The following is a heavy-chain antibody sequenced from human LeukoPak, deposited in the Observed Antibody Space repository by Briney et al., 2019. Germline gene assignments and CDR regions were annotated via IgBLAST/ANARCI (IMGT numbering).Heavy chain of an antibody. CDR3: ARLKFYCSGGSCYPLDY. D-gene: IGHD2-15*01. Sequence: GESLKISCKGSGYSFTSYWIGWVRQMPGKGLEWMGIIYPGDSDTRYSPSFQGQVTISADKSISTAYLQWSSLKASDTAMYYCARLKFYCSGGSCYPLDYWGQGTLVTVFS. J-gene: IGHJ4*02. V-gene: IGHV5-51*01. CDR1: GYSFTSYW. CDR2: IYPGDSDT.